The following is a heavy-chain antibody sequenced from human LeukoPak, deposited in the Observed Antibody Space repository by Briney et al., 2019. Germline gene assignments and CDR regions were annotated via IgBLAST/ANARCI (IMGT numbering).Heavy chain of an antibody. CDR1: GFTFDDYG. D-gene: IGHD5-24*01. CDR2: ISWDGGST. V-gene: IGHV3-43D*03. Sequence: PGGSLRLSCAASGFTFDDYGMSWVRQAPGKGLEWVSLISWDGGSTYYADSVKGRFTISRDNSKNSLYLQMNSLRAEDTALYYCAKEGESRRDGYRVASYYMDVWGKGTTVTVSS. J-gene: IGHJ6*03. CDR3: AKEGESRRDGYRVASYYMDV.